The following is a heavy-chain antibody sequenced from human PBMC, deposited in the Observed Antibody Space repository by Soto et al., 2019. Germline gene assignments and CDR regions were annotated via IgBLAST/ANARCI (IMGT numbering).Heavy chain of an antibody. CDR2: INYSGRT. CDR1: GGSISTYY. D-gene: IGHD6-13*01. V-gene: IGHV4-59*01. J-gene: IGHJ4*02. CDR3: ARYAGSSWFDY. Sequence: SETLSLTCTVSGGSISTYYWSWIRQPPGKGLEWIGYINYSGRTNYNPSLKSRVTMSLDTSKNQFSLKLRSVTAADTAVFYCARYAGSSWFDYWGQGTLVTVSS.